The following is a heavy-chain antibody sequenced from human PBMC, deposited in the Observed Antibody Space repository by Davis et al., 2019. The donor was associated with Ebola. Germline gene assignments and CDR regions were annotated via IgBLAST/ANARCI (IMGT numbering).Heavy chain of an antibody. CDR1: GFTFSSYG. V-gene: IGHV3-30*02. J-gene: IGHJ6*04. Sequence: GESLKISCAASGFTFSSYGMHWVRQAPGKGLEWVAFIRYDGSNKYYADSVKGRFTISRDNSKNTLYLQMNSLRAEDTAVYYCAKGELNYYYDSSGYPLGDVWGKGTTVTVSS. CDR2: IRYDGSNK. CDR3: AKGELNYYYDSSGYPLGDV. D-gene: IGHD3-22*01.